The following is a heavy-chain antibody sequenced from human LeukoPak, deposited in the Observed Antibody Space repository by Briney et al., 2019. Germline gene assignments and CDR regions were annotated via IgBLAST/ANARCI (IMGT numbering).Heavy chain of an antibody. V-gene: IGHV1-3*01. CDR1: GYTFTSYA. D-gene: IGHD3-10*01. CDR2: INAGNGNT. Sequence: ASVKVSCKASGYTFTSYAVHWVRQAPGQRLEWMGWINAGNGNTKYSQKFQGRVTITRDTSASTAYMELSSLRSEDTAVYYCASARYGTYYGSWSYLDYGGQGTLVTVSS. CDR3: ASARYGTYYGSWSYLDY. J-gene: IGHJ4*02.